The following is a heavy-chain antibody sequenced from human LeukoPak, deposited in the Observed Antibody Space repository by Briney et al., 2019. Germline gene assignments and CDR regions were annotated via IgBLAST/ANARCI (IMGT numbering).Heavy chain of an antibody. D-gene: IGHD6-13*01. CDR2: IYYSGST. J-gene: IGHJ6*03. CDR1: GGSISSSSYY. V-gene: IGHV4-39*02. CDR3: ARDSWWTAAGYYYYMDV. Sequence: SETLSLTCTVSGGSISSSSYYWGWIRQPPGKGLEWIGSIYYSGSTYYNPSLKSRVTISVDTSKNQFSLKLSSVTAADTAVYYCARDSWWTAAGYYYYMDVWGKGTTVTVSS.